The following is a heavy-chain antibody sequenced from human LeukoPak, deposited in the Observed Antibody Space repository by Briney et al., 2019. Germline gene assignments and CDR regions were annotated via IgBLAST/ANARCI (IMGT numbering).Heavy chain of an antibody. J-gene: IGHJ4*02. Sequence: GGSLRLSCAASGFTFSSHEMNWVRQAPGKGLEWVSYISSSGKTIYYADSVKGRFTISRDNAKSSLSLQMNSLRAEDTALYYCARGLRYFDWLPGYWGQGTLVTVSS. CDR2: ISSSGKTI. V-gene: IGHV3-48*03. D-gene: IGHD3-9*01. CDR3: ARGLRYFDWLPGY. CDR1: GFTFSSHE.